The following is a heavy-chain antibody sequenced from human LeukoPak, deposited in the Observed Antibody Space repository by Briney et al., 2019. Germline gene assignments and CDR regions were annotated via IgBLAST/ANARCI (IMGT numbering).Heavy chain of an antibody. D-gene: IGHD3-10*01. J-gene: IGHJ6*03. Sequence: ASVKVSCKASGYTFTSYGISWVRQAPGQGLEWMGWITASNGNTNYAQKLQGRVTMTIDTSTSTAYMELRSLRSDDTAVYYCARLGWDYGSGSYSSYYYYYYMDVWGKGTTVTISS. CDR2: ITASNGNT. V-gene: IGHV1-18*01. CDR1: GYTFTSYG. CDR3: ARLGWDYGSGSYSSYYYYYYMDV.